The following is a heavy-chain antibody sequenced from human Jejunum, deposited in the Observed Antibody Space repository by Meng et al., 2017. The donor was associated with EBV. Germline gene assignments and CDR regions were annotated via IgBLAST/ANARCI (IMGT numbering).Heavy chain of an antibody. D-gene: IGHD4-17*01. CDR2: IYHIGST. CDR1: DDSITRGAYL. Sequence: QLQLEEFGSGLVQPSQTLSLTCAVSDDSITRGAYLWSWIRQPPGKGLEWIGNIYHIGSTYYNPSLKSRVTISVDRSKNQFSLKLTSVTAADTAVYYCARGGPDFGDYVPFDYWGQGTLVTVSS. J-gene: IGHJ4*02. CDR3: ARGGPDFGDYVPFDY. V-gene: IGHV4-30-2*01.